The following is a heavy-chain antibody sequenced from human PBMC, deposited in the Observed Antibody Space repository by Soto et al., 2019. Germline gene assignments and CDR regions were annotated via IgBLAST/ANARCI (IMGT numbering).Heavy chain of an antibody. CDR1: GYTFTSYA. CDR2: INAGNGNT. Sequence: ASVKVSCKASGYTFTSYAMHWVRQAPGQRLEWMGWINAGNGNTKYSQKFQGRVTITRDTSTSTVYMELSSLRSEDTAVYYCARGDYVWGSFYWYFDLWGRGTLVTVSS. V-gene: IGHV1-3*01. D-gene: IGHD3-16*01. J-gene: IGHJ2*01. CDR3: ARGDYVWGSFYWYFDL.